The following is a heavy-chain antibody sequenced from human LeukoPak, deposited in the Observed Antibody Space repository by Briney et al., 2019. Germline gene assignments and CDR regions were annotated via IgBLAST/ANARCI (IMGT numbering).Heavy chain of an antibody. CDR3: ARVRGGTWYYDSSGYLD. V-gene: IGHV3-74*01. CDR2: INSDGSST. Sequence: GGSLRLSRAASGFTSSSYWMHWVRQAPGKGLVWVSRINSDGSSTSYADSVKGRFTISRDNAKNTLYLQMNSLRAEDTAVYYCARVRGGTWYYDSSGYLDWGQGTLVTVSS. D-gene: IGHD3-22*01. CDR1: GFTSSSYW. J-gene: IGHJ4*02.